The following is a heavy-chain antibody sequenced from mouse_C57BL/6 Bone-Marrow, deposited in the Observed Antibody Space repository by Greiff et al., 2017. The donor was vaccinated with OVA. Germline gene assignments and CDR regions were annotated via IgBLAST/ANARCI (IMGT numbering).Heavy chain of an antibody. Sequence: LQQSGASVKISCKASGYAFSSYWMNWVKQRPGKGLEWIGQIYPGDGDTNYNGKFKGKATLTADKSSSTAYMQLSSLTSEDSAVYFCARWAGGAWFAYWGQGTLVTVSA. CDR3: ARWAGGAWFAY. J-gene: IGHJ3*01. CDR1: GYAFSSYW. V-gene: IGHV1-80*01. CDR2: IYPGDGDT.